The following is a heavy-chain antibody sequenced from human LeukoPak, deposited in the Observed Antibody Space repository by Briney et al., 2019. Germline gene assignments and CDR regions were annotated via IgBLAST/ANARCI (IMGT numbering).Heavy chain of an antibody. CDR1: GFTVTNNY. CDR3: TRGEGYNYGYIDY. CDR2: IYSGTST. J-gene: IGHJ4*02. V-gene: IGHV3-53*01. D-gene: IGHD5-18*01. Sequence: GGSLRLSCAASGFTVTNNYMSWVRQAPGKGLEWVSVIYSGTSTYYADSVKGRFTISRDNSNNTLYLQVNSLRAEDSAMYYCTRGEGYNYGYIDYWGQGTLVTVSS.